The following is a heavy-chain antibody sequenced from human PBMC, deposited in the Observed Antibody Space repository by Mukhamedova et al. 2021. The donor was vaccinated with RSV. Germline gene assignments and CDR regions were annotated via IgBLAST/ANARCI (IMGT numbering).Heavy chain of an antibody. CDR2: IHYSGNS. Sequence: WVGSIHYSGNSYHNPSLKGRVTISIDTSKIQFSLKLSSVTAADTAVYYCAKTATTSCFVGWGQGTLVTVSS. D-gene: IGHD2-2*01. CDR3: AKTATTSCFVG. V-gene: IGHV4-39*07. J-gene: IGHJ4*02.